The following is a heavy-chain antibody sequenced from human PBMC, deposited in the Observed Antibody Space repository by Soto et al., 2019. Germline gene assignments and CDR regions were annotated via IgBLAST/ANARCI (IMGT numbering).Heavy chain of an antibody. D-gene: IGHD6-19*01. CDR3: AKGTEPVAGKYVDL. CDR2: ISGSGSST. CDR1: GFTFSRYA. V-gene: IGHV3-23*01. Sequence: EVQLLESGGDLVQPGGSLRLSCVASGFTFSRYAMNWVRQAPGKGLEWVSTISGSGSSTSYADSVKGRFSISRDNPKTTLFLQMNSLRAEDTAVYYCAKGTEPVAGKYVDLWGRGTLVTVSS. J-gene: IGHJ2*01.